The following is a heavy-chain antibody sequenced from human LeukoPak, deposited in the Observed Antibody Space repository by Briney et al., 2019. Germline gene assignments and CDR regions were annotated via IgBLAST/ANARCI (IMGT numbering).Heavy chain of an antibody. V-gene: IGHV3-23*01. J-gene: IGHJ4*02. CDR3: AKGSGGGYSSGSAFDY. CDR1: GFTFSSYA. Sequence: PGGSLRLSCAASGFTFSSYAMTWVRQAPGMGLEWVSAMSASGGSTYIADSVKGRFTISRDNSNNTLYLQMNSLRVEDTAVYYCAKGSGGGYSSGSAFDYWGQRTLVTVSS. D-gene: IGHD6-19*01. CDR2: MSASGGST.